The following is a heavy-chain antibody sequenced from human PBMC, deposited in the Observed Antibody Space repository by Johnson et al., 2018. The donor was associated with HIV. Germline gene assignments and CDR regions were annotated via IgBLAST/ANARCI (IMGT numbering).Heavy chain of an antibody. J-gene: IGHJ3*02. D-gene: IGHD3-22*01. V-gene: IGHV3-66*01. Sequence: VQLVESGGGLVQPGGSLRLSCAASGFNVSSNYMSWVRQAPGKGLEWVSSISGGSTYYADSRKGRFTISRDNSKNTLYLQMNSLRAEDTAVYYCAREHRYYYDSSGYYRGDAFDIWGQGTMVTVSS. CDR3: AREHRYYYDSSGYYRGDAFDI. CDR1: GFNVSSNY. CDR2: ISGGST.